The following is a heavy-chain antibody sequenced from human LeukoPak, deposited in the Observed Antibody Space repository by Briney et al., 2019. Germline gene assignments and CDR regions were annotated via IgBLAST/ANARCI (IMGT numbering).Heavy chain of an antibody. CDR3: ARDLEVEGIGPTL. Sequence: GGSLRLSCAASAFTYSDYFMNWVRQAPGKGLEWVSSMSRSSSYIYYADSVKGRFTISRDNAKNSLYLQMNSLRAEDTAVYYCARDLEVEGIGPTLWGQGNLVTVSS. CDR1: AFTYSDYF. V-gene: IGHV3-21*01. CDR2: MSRSSSYI. D-gene: IGHD2-15*01. J-gene: IGHJ4*02.